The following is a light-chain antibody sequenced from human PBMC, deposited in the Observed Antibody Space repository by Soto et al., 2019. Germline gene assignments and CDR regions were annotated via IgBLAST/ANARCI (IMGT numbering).Light chain of an antibody. J-gene: IGLJ2*01. CDR3: TSWTTSTTMK. CDR1: SSDVGAYNY. V-gene: IGLV2-14*03. CDR2: DVN. Sequence: QSALTQPASVSGSPGQSITISCTGTSSDVGAYNYVSWYQHHPGKAPKLMIYDVNIRPSGVSNRFSDSKSGNTASLTISGLQAEDEAYYYCTSWTTSTTMKFGGGTKLTVL.